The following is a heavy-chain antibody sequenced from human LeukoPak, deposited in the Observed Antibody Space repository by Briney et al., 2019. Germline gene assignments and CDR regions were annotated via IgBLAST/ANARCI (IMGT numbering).Heavy chain of an antibody. CDR3: TRDRSRAEDD. V-gene: IGHV3-7*01. Sequence: GGSLRLSCAASGFTVSTHYMNWVRQAPGKGLEWVANINQGGSDKYYVDSVKGRFTISRDNANNLLYLQMNSLRGEDTAVYYCTRDRSRAEDDWGQGTLVTVSS. CDR1: GFTVSTHY. D-gene: IGHD1-14*01. J-gene: IGHJ4*02. CDR2: INQGGSDK.